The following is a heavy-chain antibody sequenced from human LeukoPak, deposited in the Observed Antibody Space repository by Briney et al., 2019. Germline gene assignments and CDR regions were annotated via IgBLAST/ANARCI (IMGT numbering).Heavy chain of an antibody. CDR3: AKFIFYSGSEGYGDR. V-gene: IGHV3-23*01. CDR1: GFIFSSYG. D-gene: IGHD3-22*01. CDR2: ISGGSGSK. J-gene: IGHJ5*02. Sequence: GGFLRLSCEASGFIFSSYGFHWVRQAPGKGLEWVAAISGGSGSKYYADSVKGRFTISRDNSKNTLYLQMHSLSPEDTAVYYCAKFIFYSGSEGYGDRWGQGTLVTVSS.